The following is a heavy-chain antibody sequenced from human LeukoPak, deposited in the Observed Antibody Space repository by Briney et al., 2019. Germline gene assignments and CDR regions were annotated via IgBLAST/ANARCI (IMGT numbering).Heavy chain of an antibody. J-gene: IGHJ5*01. CDR3: ARYDSRGSASTRFDS. CDR2: IYGSEST. D-gene: IGHD4-23*01. Sequence: PSETLSLTCAVSGYPLGRNYFWGWVRQPPGKPLEWIGRIYGSESTTYNPSLMNRVTISVDTSRNHLSLQLTSATAADTAVYYCARYDSRGSASTRFDSWGQGILVTISS. V-gene: IGHV4-38-2*01. CDR1: GYPLGRNYF.